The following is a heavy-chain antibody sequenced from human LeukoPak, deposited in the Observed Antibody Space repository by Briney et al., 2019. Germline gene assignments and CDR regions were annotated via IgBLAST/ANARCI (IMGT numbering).Heavy chain of an antibody. CDR3: AREPPGY. V-gene: IGHV4-61*02. CDR2: IYTNGGA. Sequence: SETLSFTCTVSGGSVTSGNYYWNWIRQPAGKGLEWIGRIYTNGGASYNSSLKSRVTISIDASKNQFSLKLSSVTAADTAVYYCAREPPGYWGQGILVTVSS. CDR1: GGSVTSGNYY. J-gene: IGHJ4*02.